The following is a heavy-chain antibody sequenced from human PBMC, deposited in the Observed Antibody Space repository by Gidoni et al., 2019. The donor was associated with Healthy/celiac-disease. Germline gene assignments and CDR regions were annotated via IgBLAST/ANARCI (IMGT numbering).Heavy chain of an antibody. CDR2: ISSSSSTI. CDR1: GFTFSSYS. CDR3: ARDVSSSGYYYYYYGMDV. Sequence: EVQLVESGGGLIQPGGSLRLSCAASGFTFSSYSMNWVRQAPGKGLEWVSYISSSSSTIYYADSVKGRFTISRDNAKNLLYLQMNSLRDEYTAVYYCARDVSSSGYYYYYYGMDVWGQGTTVTVSS. J-gene: IGHJ6*02. D-gene: IGHD3-3*01. V-gene: IGHV3-48*02.